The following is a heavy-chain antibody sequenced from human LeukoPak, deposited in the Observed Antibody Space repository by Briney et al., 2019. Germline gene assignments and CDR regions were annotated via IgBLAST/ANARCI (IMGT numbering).Heavy chain of an antibody. J-gene: IGHJ4*02. D-gene: IGHD3-3*01. CDR1: GFTFSSYG. CDR2: IRYDGSNK. V-gene: IGHV3-30*02. Sequence: GGSLRLSCAASGFTFSSYGMHWVRQAPGKGLEWVASIRYDGSNKYYADSVKGRFTISRDNSKNTLYLQMNSLRAEDTAVYYCAKGYYDFWSGFQDGIDYWGQGTLVTVSS. CDR3: AKGYYDFWSGFQDGIDY.